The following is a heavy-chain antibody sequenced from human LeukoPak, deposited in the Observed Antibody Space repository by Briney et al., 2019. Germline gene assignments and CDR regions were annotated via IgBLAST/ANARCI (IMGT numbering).Heavy chain of an antibody. V-gene: IGHV3-7*01. D-gene: IGHD3-10*01. Sequence: GGSLRLFCAASGFTFSNHWMSWVRQAPGKVLEGVANIRQDGNEKKYVDSVKGRFTISRDNAENTLYLQMHSLRAEDTAVYYCGRDLSYGSGEFWGQGTLVSVSS. CDR3: GRDLSYGSGEF. CDR1: GFTFSNHW. CDR2: IRQDGNEK. J-gene: IGHJ4*02.